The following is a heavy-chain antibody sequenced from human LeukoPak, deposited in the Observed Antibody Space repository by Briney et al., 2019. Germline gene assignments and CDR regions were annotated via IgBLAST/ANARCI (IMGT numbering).Heavy chain of an antibody. CDR2: ISWNSGSI. J-gene: IGHJ4*02. D-gene: IGHD6-19*01. CDR1: GFTFSSYA. Sequence: GGSLRLSCAASGFTFSSYAMSWVRQAPGKGLEWVSGISWNSGSIDYADSVKGRFTISRDNAKNSLYLQMNSLRVEDTAFYYCAKDNRRHYTSGPNPDSLHWGQGALVTVSS. CDR3: AKDNRRHYTSGPNPDSLH. V-gene: IGHV3-9*01.